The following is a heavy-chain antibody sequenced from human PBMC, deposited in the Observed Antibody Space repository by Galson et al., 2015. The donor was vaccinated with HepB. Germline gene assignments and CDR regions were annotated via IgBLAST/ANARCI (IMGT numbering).Heavy chain of an antibody. Sequence: SLRLSCAASGSAFSSHGMHWVRQAPGKGLEWVAPIWFDGSKDYYADSVKGRFTISRDNSNNMLYLQMNNLRVDDTAVYYCARYYGNYRAFDSWGQGTLVTVSS. CDR1: GSAFSSHG. D-gene: IGHD4-11*01. CDR2: IWFDGSKD. CDR3: ARYYGNYRAFDS. V-gene: IGHV3-33*01. J-gene: IGHJ4*02.